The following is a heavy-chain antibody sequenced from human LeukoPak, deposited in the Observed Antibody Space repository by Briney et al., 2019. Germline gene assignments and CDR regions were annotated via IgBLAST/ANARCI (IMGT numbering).Heavy chain of an antibody. V-gene: IGHV3-23*01. J-gene: IGHJ6*04. CDR1: GFTFSSYA. Sequence: GGSPRLSCAASGFTFSSYAMSWVRQAPGKGLEWVSAISGSGGSTYYADSVKGRFTISRDNSKNTLYLQMNSLRAEDTAVYYCAKDLVPYYYYGMDVWGKGTTVTVSS. CDR2: ISGSGGST. CDR3: AKDLVPYYYYGMDV.